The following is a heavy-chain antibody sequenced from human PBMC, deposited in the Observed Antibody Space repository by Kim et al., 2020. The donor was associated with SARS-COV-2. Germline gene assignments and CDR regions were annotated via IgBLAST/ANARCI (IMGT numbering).Heavy chain of an antibody. Sequence: SNKYYADSVKGRFTISRDNSKNTLYLQMNSLRAEDTAVYYCTSLYYGFDYWGQGTLVTVSS. CDR2: SNK. J-gene: IGHJ4*02. V-gene: IGHV3-33*01. D-gene: IGHD4-17*01. CDR3: TSLYYGFDY.